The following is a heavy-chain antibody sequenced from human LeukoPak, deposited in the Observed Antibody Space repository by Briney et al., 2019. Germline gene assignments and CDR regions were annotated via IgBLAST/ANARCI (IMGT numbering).Heavy chain of an antibody. CDR3: ARIHPYYYGSGSYLMGYYYFGMDV. J-gene: IGHJ6*02. Sequence: GGSLRLSCAVSGFTFSSYDMNWVRQAPGKGLEWISYISGSGSTIYDADSVKGRFTVSRDNAKNSLHLQMNSLRAEDTAVCYCARIHPYYYGSGSYLMGYYYFGMDVWGQGTTVTVSS. V-gene: IGHV3-48*03. CDR2: ISGSGSTI. CDR1: GFTFSSYD. D-gene: IGHD3-10*01.